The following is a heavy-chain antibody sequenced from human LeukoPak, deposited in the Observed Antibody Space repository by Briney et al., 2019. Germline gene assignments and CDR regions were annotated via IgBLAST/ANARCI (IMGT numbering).Heavy chain of an antibody. CDR1: GFTLNTYS. V-gene: IGHV3-21*01. Sequence: GGSLRLSCAASGFTLNTYSMNWVRQAPGKGLEWVSSISSSSSYIYYADSVKGRFTISRDNAKNSLYLQMNSLRAEDTAVYYCARAYSETYGLGYYYMDVWGKETTVTIPS. J-gene: IGHJ6*03. CDR2: ISSSSSYI. CDR3: ARAYSETYGLGYYYMDV. D-gene: IGHD1-26*01.